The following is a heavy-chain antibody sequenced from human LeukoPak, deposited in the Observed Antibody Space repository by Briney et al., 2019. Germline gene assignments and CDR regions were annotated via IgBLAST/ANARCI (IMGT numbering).Heavy chain of an antibody. Sequence: SETLSPTCAVYGGSLSGYYWSWIRQPPGKGLEWIGEINYSGSTNYNPSLESRVTISVDTSKNQFSLKLSSVTAADTAVYYCSRGRRDGYTGPWYFDLWGRGTLVTVSS. J-gene: IGHJ2*01. D-gene: IGHD5-24*01. CDR2: INYSGST. V-gene: IGHV4-34*01. CDR1: GGSLSGYY. CDR3: SRGRRDGYTGPWYFDL.